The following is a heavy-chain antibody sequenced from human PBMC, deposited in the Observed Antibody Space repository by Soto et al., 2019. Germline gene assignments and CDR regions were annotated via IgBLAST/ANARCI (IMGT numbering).Heavy chain of an antibody. Sequence: PSETLSLTCTVSGGSISSSSYYRGLIRQPPGKGLEWIGSIYYSGSTYYNPSLKSRFTISRDNAKNSLYLQMNSLRAEDTAVYYCARERSSTSCYSDYWGQGTLVTVSS. CDR3: ARERSSTSCYSDY. CDR1: GGSISSSSYY. V-gene: IGHV4-39*07. D-gene: IGHD2-2*02. CDR2: IYYSGST. J-gene: IGHJ4*02.